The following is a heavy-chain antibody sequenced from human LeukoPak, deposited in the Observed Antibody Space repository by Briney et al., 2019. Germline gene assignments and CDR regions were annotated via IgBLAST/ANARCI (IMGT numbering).Heavy chain of an antibody. D-gene: IGHD6-13*01. CDR3: ATEYSSSLYYFDY. J-gene: IGHJ4*02. Sequence: ASVKVSSKASGYTFISYGISWVRQAPGQGLEWMGWISAYNGNTNYAQKLQGRVTMTTDTSTSTAYMELSSLRSEDTAVYYCATEYSSSLYYFDYWGQGTLVTVSS. CDR2: ISAYNGNT. V-gene: IGHV1-18*01. CDR1: GYTFISYG.